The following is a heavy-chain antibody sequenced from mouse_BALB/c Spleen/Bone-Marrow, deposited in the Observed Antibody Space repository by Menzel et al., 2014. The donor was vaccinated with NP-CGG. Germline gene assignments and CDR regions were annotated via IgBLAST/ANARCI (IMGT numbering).Heavy chain of an antibody. D-gene: IGHD2-2*01. J-gene: IGHJ3*01. CDR3: SIVKFCGYGWFAY. CDR2: INPSTGYT. V-gene: IGHV1-7*01. CDR1: GYTFTSYW. Sequence: QVQLQQSGAELAKPGASVKMSCKASGYTFTSYWMHWVKQRPGQGLEWIGYINPSTGYTEYNQKFKDKATLTADKSSSTAYMQLRGLSSEDSAIYYGSIVKFCGYGWFAYWGQWILVTVSA.